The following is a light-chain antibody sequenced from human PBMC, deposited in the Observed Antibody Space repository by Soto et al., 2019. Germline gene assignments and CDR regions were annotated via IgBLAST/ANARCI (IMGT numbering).Light chain of an antibody. CDR2: GAS. Sequence: EIVMTRSPATLSVSPGESAILSCRASQRISTNLAWYQHKRGQAPRLLIYGASTRATGIPARFSVSGSGTQFTLTISSLQSEDFAVYYCQQYNNWPITFGQGTRLEIK. V-gene: IGKV3D-15*01. CDR1: QRISTN. CDR3: QQYNNWPIT. J-gene: IGKJ5*01.